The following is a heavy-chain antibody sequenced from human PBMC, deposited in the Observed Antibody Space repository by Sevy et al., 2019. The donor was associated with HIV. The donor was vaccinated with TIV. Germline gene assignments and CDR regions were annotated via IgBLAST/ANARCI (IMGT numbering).Heavy chain of an antibody. D-gene: IGHD2-2*01. Sequence: GGSLRLSCAASGFTFSSYAMSWVRQAPGKGLEWVSAISGSGGSTYYADSVKGRFTISRDNSKNTLYLQMNSLRAEDTAVYYCAKFPIVVVPAALGHAFDIRGQGTMVTVSS. CDR3: AKFPIVVVPAALGHAFDI. CDR2: ISGSGGST. J-gene: IGHJ3*02. CDR1: GFTFSSYA. V-gene: IGHV3-23*01.